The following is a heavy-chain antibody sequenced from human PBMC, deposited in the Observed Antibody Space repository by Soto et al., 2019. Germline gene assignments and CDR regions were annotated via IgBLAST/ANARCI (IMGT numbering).Heavy chain of an antibody. V-gene: IGHV3-33*01. D-gene: IGHD3-10*01. Sequence: ESGGGVVQPGMSLRLSCAASGFTFSNYGMHWVRQAPGKGLEWVAVIWYDGSNKFYIDSVKGRFTISRDNSKNTLYLQMNSLRVEDTAVYYCARDSGSYYGGYYSYGMDVWGQGTTVTVSS. CDR1: GFTFSNYG. CDR3: ARDSGSYYGGYYSYGMDV. J-gene: IGHJ6*02. CDR2: IWYDGSNK.